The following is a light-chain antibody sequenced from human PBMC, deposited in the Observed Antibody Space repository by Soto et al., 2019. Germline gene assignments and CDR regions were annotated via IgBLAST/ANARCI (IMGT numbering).Light chain of an antibody. J-gene: IGLJ3*02. V-gene: IGLV1-51*02. CDR2: ENN. CDR1: SSNIGNNY. Sequence: QSVLTQPPSVSAAPGQTVTISCSGSSSNIGNNYVSWYQQLPGTAPKLLIYENNKRPSVIPDRFSGSKSGTSATLGITGLQTGDEADYYCATWDSSLSAGVFGGGTKLTVL. CDR3: ATWDSSLSAGV.